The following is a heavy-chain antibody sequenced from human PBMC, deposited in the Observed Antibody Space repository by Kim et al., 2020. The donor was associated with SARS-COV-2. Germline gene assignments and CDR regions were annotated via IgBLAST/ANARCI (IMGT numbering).Heavy chain of an antibody. CDR1: GFTFISYW. CDR3: ARDPQRGVYDY. V-gene: IGHV3-7*01. J-gene: IGHJ4*02. Sequence: GGSLRLSCVGSGFTFISYWMAWVRQAPGKGLEWVANIRQDGNEKNHVDPVKGRFTISRDNAKNSLYLQMNSLRVEDTAVYYCARDPQRGVYDYWGQGSLV. D-gene: IGHD2-8*01. CDR2: IRQDGNEK.